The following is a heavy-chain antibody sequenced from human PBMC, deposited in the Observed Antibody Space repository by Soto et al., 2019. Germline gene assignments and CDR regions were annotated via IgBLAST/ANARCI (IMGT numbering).Heavy chain of an antibody. Sequence: PSETLSLTCAVYGGSFSGFYWSWIRQPPGKGLEWIGEINHSGSTNYNPSLKSRVTISVDTSKNQFSLKLSSVTAADTAVYYCARGRSRGSGSGYYYYYYGMDVWGQGTTVTVSS. CDR3: ARGRSRGSGSGYYYYYYGMDV. J-gene: IGHJ6*02. V-gene: IGHV4-34*01. D-gene: IGHD3-3*01. CDR2: INHSGST. CDR1: GGSFSGFY.